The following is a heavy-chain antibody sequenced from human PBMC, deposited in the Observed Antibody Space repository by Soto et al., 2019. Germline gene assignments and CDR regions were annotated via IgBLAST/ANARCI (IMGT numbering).Heavy chain of an antibody. Sequence: QVQLQESGPGLVKPSETLSLTCTVSGGSISSYYWSWIRQPPGKGLEWIGYIYYSGSTNYNPSLKSRVTISVDTSKNQFARKLSSVTAADTAVYYCARGPCSSTSCQHKLFDYWGQGTLVTVSS. CDR2: IYYSGST. CDR1: GGSISSYY. J-gene: IGHJ4*02. V-gene: IGHV4-59*01. D-gene: IGHD2-2*01. CDR3: ARGPCSSTSCQHKLFDY.